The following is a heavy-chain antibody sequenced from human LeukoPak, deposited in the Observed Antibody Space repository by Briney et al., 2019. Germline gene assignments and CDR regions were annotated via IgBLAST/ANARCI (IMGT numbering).Heavy chain of an antibody. CDR2: INPDGSEK. CDR1: GFRFGSDW. D-gene: IGHD3-16*01. CDR3: ARYYDPPVGDAFDI. V-gene: IGHV3-7*01. Sequence: GGSLRLSCAASGFRFGSDWMSWVRQAPGKGLEWVANINPDGSEKYYVDSVKGRLTISRDNDKNSLYLQLNSLRAEDTAVYYCARYYDPPVGDAFDIWGQGTMVTVFS. J-gene: IGHJ3*02.